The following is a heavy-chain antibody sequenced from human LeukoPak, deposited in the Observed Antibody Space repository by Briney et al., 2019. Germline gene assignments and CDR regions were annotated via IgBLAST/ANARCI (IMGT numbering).Heavy chain of an antibody. J-gene: IGHJ4*02. CDR1: GFTFSNYA. V-gene: IGHV3-30-3*01. CDR3: ARDWGKYSRAWYPDY. CDR2: ISYDGNNK. Sequence: GGSLRLSCAASGFTFSNYAMHWVRQAPGKGLEWVTIISYDGNNKYYADSVKGRFTISRDNSKNTLYLQMNSLRADDTAIYSCARDWGKYSRAWYPDYWGQGTLVTVSS. D-gene: IGHD6-19*01.